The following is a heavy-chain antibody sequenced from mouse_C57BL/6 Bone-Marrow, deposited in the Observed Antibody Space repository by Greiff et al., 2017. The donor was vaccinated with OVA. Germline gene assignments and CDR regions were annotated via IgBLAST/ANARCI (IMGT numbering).Heavy chain of an antibody. CDR2: IDPSDSYT. V-gene: IGHV1-69*01. Sequence: QVQLQQPGAELVMPGASVKLSCKASGYTFTSYWMHWVKQRPGQGLEWIGEIDPSDSYTNYNQKFKGKSTLTVDKSSSTAYMQLNSLTSEDSAVYYCAGGIPLAYWGRGTRITVSA. J-gene: IGHJ3*01. CDR3: AGGIPLAY. CDR1: GYTFTSYW.